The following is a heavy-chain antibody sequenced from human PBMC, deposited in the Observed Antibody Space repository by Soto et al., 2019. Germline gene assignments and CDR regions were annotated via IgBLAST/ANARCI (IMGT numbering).Heavy chain of an antibody. J-gene: IGHJ6*02. D-gene: IGHD3-22*01. V-gene: IGHV4-59*01. CDR2: IYYSGST. CDR1: GGSISSYY. CDR3: AREMYYYYDSSLDV. Sequence: SETLSLTCTVSGGSISSYYWSWIRQPPGKGLEWIGYIYYSGSTNYNPSLKSRVTISVDTSKNQFSLKLSSVTAADTAVYYCAREMYYYYDSSLDVWGQGTTVTVSS.